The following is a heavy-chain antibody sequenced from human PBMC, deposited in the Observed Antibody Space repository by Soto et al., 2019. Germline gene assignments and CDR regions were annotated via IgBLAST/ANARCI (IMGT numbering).Heavy chain of an antibody. V-gene: IGHV1-58*01. CDR1: GFTFINSA. Sequence: HMQLVQSGPEVKKPGTSVKVSCKASGFTFINSAVQWVRQARGQRLEWIGWIVVDSGKTNYAQKFQERVNITRNMSTSTSYMKLSSLRSADTAVYYCAADLARLPDAFDIWGQGTMVTV. D-gene: IGHD5-12*01. CDR2: IVVDSGKT. J-gene: IGHJ3*02. CDR3: AADLARLPDAFDI.